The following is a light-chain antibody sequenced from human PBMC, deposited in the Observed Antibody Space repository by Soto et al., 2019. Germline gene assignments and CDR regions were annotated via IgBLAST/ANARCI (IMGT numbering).Light chain of an antibody. J-gene: IGKJ3*01. CDR2: GAS. CDR1: QSVSSTY. V-gene: IGKV3-20*01. CDR3: LQRASWPHT. Sequence: EIVLTQSPGTLSLSPGERVTLSCRASQSVSSTYVAWYQHKPGQAPRLLIYGASSRATGVPDRFSGSGSGTDFTLTISRLEPEDFAVYYCLQRASWPHTFGPGTKVEIK.